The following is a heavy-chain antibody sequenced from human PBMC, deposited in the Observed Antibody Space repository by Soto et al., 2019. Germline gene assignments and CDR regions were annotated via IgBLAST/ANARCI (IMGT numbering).Heavy chain of an antibody. Sequence: GGSLRLSCAASGFPFDDYTMHWVRQAPGKGLEWVSLISWDGGSTYYADSVKGRFTISRDNSKNSLYLQMNSLRTEETALYYCAKDNGMRSPRSLGNWGQGTLVTVSS. V-gene: IGHV3-43*01. CDR1: GFPFDDYT. D-gene: IGHD1-20*01. J-gene: IGHJ4*02. CDR2: ISWDGGST. CDR3: AKDNGMRSPRSLGN.